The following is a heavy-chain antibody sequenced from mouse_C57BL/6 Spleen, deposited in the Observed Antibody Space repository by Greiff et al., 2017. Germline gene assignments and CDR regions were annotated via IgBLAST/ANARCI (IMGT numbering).Heavy chain of an antibody. CDR1: GYTFTDYE. CDR2: IDPETGGT. V-gene: IGHV1-15*01. CDR3: TREGDYGSSYGWYFDV. J-gene: IGHJ1*03. Sequence: VQLQQSGAELVRPGASVTLSCKASGYTFTDYEMHWVKQTPVHGLEWIGAIDPETGGTAYNQKFKGKAILTADKSSSTAYMELRSLTSEDSAVYYCTREGDYGSSYGWYFDVWGTGTPVTVSS. D-gene: IGHD1-1*01.